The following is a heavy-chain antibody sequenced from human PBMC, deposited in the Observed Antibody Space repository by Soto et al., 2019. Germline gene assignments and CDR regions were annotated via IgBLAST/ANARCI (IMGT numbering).Heavy chain of an antibody. D-gene: IGHD3-3*01. V-gene: IGHV3-48*04. J-gene: IGHJ4*02. CDR3: ARDLRYDFWTGFAPTGY. CDR2: ISDTSRAI. CDR1: KFAFSSYS. Sequence: EVYLVESGGGLVQPGGSLRLTCAASKFAFSSYSMNWVRQAPGKGLEWISHISDTSRAIYYADSVKGRFTISRDNAKXXXXXXXXXXRAEDTAVYYCARDLRYDFWTGFAPTGYWGQGTLVTVSS.